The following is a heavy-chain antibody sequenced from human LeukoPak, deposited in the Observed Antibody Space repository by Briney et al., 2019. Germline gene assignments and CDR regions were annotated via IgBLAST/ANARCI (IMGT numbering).Heavy chain of an antibody. CDR3: ARDRVAAGDKGFDY. J-gene: IGHJ4*02. CDR1: GGSISSYY. CDR2: IYYSGST. V-gene: IGHV4-59*01. Sequence: PSETLSLTCTVSGGSISSYYWSWIRQPPGKGLEWIGYIYYSGSTTYTPSLKSRVTISVDTSKTQFALQLSSVTAADTAVYYCARDRVAAGDKGFDYWGQGPLVPVSS. D-gene: IGHD6-13*01.